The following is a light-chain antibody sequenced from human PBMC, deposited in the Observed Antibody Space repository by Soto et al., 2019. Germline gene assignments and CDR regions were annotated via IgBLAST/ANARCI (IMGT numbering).Light chain of an antibody. CDR3: GSWDSSLSAYV. V-gene: IGLV1-51*01. Sequence: QSVLTQPPSVSAAPGQKVTISCSGSSSNIGGNSVSWYQQLPGTAPKLLIYDDDKRPSGIPDRFSGSKSGTSATLGITGFQTGDEADYYCGSWDSSLSAYVFGTGTRSPA. J-gene: IGLJ1*01. CDR1: SSNIGGNS. CDR2: DDD.